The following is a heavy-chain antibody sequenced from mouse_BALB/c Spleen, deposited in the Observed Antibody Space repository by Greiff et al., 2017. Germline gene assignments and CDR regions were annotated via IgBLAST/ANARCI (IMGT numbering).Heavy chain of an antibody. D-gene: IGHD2-1*01. CDR3: ARWGDGTTTRGAMDY. Sequence: VQLKESGPSLVKPSQTLSLTCSVTGDSITSGYWNWIRKFPGNKLEYMGYISYSGSTYYNPSLKSRISITRDTSKNQYYLQLNSVTTEDTATYYCARWGDGTTTRGAMDYWGQGTSVTVSS. CDR1: GDSITSGY. V-gene: IGHV3-8*02. CDR2: ISYSGST. J-gene: IGHJ4*01.